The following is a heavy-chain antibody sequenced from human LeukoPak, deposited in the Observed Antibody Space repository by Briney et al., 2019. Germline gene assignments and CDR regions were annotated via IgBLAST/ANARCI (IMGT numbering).Heavy chain of an antibody. J-gene: IGHJ6*04. D-gene: IGHD3-10*01. CDR2: INPSDGSA. CDR1: GYSFINYY. Sequence: GASVKVSCKASGYSFINYYLHWVRQAPGQGLEWKGIINPSDGSASYAQRFQGRLTMTRETSTSTVYMELSSLNSEDTAVYYCARGEYYGSGSYLVDYYAMDAWGKGTTVTVSS. CDR3: ARGEYYGSGSYLVDYYAMDA. V-gene: IGHV1-46*01.